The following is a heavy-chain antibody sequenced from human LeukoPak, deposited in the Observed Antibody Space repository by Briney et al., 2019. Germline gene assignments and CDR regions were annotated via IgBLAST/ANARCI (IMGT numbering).Heavy chain of an antibody. CDR2: IKQDGSEK. V-gene: IGHV3-7*03. CDR1: GFTFSSYW. CDR3: TRDIGEYSYGHQLFDY. Sequence: GGSLRLSCAASGFTFSSYWMSWVRQAPGKGLEWVANIKQDGSEKYYVDSVKGRFTISRDNAKNSLYLQMNSLRAEDTAVYYCTRDIGEYSYGHQLFDYWGQGTLVTVSS. J-gene: IGHJ4*02. D-gene: IGHD5-18*01.